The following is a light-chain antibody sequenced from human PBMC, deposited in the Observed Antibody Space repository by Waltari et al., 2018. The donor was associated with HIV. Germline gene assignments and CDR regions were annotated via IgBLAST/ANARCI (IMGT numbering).Light chain of an antibody. Sequence: EIVLTQSPATLSLSPGERATRTCRDSPSVSSYLAWYQQKPGQAPRLLIHDASNRAPVIPARCSGSGSGTDFTLTSSSLEPEDFAVYYCQQRTNSRTFGQGTKVEIK. V-gene: IGKV3-11*01. J-gene: IGKJ1*01. CDR2: DAS. CDR1: PSVSSY. CDR3: QQRTNSRT.